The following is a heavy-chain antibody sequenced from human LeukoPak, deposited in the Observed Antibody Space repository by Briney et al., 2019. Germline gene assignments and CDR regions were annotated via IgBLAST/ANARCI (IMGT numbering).Heavy chain of an antibody. D-gene: IGHD6-19*01. CDR2: INHSGST. Sequence: SETLSLTCAVHGESFSGYYWSWIRQPPGKGLEWIGEINHSGSTNYNPSLKSRVTLLVDTSKNQFSLKLTSVTAADTAVYYCARARQAVAIDYWGQGTLVTVSS. J-gene: IGHJ4*02. CDR3: ARARQAVAIDY. V-gene: IGHV4-34*01. CDR1: GESFSGYY.